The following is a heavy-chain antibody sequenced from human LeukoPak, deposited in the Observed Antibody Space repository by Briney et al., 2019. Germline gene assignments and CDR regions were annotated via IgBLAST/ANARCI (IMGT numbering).Heavy chain of an antibody. D-gene: IGHD6-6*01. CDR3: ARHPQADGQGSYYFDY. CDR1: GYSISSGYY. Sequence: SETLSLTCTVSGYSISSGYYWGWIRQPPGKGLEWIGSIYHSGSTYYNPSLKSRVTISVDTSKNQFSLKLSSVTAADTAVYYCARHPQADGQGSYYFDYWGQGTLVTVSS. CDR2: IYHSGST. J-gene: IGHJ4*02. V-gene: IGHV4-38-2*02.